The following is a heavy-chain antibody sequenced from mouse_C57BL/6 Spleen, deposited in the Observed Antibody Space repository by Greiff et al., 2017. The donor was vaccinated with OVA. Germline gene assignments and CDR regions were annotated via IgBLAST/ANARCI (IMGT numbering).Heavy chain of an antibody. J-gene: IGHJ3*01. CDR2: IDPSDSET. Sequence: QVQLQQPGAELVRPGSSVKLSCKASGYNFTSYWMHWVKQRPIQGLEWIGNIDPSDSETHYNQKFKDKATLTVDKSSSTAYMQLSSLTSEDSAVYYCARGDGNYGWFAYWGQGTLVTVSA. D-gene: IGHD2-1*01. CDR3: ARGDGNYGWFAY. V-gene: IGHV1-52*01. CDR1: GYNFTSYW.